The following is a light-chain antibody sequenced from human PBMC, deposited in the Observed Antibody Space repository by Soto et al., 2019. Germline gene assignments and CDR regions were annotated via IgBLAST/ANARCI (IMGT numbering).Light chain of an antibody. CDR1: QSVRSN. Sequence: EIVMTQSPATLSVSPGERATLFCRASQSVRSNFLAWYQQKPGQAPGLLIYGASTRATGVPARFSGSGSGTEFTLPISSLQSEDFAVCYCQQYSACPLTVGGGNKVEIK. CDR2: GAS. CDR3: QQYSACPLT. V-gene: IGKV3-15*01. J-gene: IGKJ4*01.